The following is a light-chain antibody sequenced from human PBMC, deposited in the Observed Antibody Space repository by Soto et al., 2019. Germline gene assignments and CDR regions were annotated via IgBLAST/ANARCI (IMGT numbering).Light chain of an antibody. CDR1: QSVSSSD. CDR3: HQYGISPPT. Sequence: EFLATQSPGTLSFSPGERATLSCLPSQSVSSSDLAWYQQKPGQAPRPLISGASNRATGTPDRFSGSGSGTDFTLTITSLEPEDFAVFYCHQYGISPPTFGQGTKVDIK. V-gene: IGKV3-20*01. CDR2: GAS. J-gene: IGKJ1*01.